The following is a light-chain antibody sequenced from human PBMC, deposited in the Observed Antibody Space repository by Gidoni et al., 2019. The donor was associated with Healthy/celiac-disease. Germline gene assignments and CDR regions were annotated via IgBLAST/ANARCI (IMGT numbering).Light chain of an antibody. V-gene: IGLV3-1*01. J-gene: IGLJ2*01. Sequence: SYELTQPPSVAVAPGQTASITCSGDKLGDKYACWYQQKPGHSPVLVIYQDSKRPSGIPERFSGSNSGNTATLTISGTQAMDEADYSCQAWDSSYVVFGGGTKLTVL. CDR1: KLGDKY. CDR3: QAWDSSYVV. CDR2: QDS.